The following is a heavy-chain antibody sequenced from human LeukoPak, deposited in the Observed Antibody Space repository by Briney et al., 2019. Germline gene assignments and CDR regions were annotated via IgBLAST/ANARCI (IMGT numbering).Heavy chain of an antibody. V-gene: IGHV4-30-2*01. CDR3: ARVRSTNHYYYYYYMDV. J-gene: IGHJ6*03. Sequence: SETLSLTCTVSGGSISSGGYYWSWIRQPPGKGLEWIGYIYHSGSTYYNPSLKSQVTISVDRSKNQFSLKLSSVTAADTAVYYCARVRSTNHYYYYYYMDVWGKGTTVTVSS. CDR1: GGSISSGGYY. CDR2: IYHSGST. D-gene: IGHD2-2*01.